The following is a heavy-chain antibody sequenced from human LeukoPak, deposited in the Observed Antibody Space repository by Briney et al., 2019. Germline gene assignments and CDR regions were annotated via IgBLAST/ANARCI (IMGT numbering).Heavy chain of an antibody. CDR1: GFMFSNYW. Sequence: GGSLTLSCAAPGFMFSNYWMSWVRQAPGKGLEWVANIKEDGSEMHYVDSVKGRFTISRDNANNLLYLQMSSLRADDTAVYYCARDHGYDSTAYCAFPYWGREPWSPSPQ. CDR3: ARDHGYDSTAYCAFPY. J-gene: IGHJ4*02. CDR2: IKEDGSEM. V-gene: IGHV3-7*01. D-gene: IGHD3-22*01.